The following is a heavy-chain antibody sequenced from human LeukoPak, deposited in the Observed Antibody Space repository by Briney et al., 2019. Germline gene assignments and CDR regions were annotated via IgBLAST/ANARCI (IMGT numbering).Heavy chain of an antibody. CDR2: IYYSGST. Sequence: SSETLSLTCTVSGGSISSYYWSWIRQPPGKGLEWIGYIYYSGSTNYNPSLKSRVTISVDTSKNQFSLKLSPVTAADTAVYYCARNRYEQWLVGPLGYWGQGTLVTVSS. D-gene: IGHD6-19*01. J-gene: IGHJ4*02. CDR1: GGSISSYY. V-gene: IGHV4-59*12. CDR3: ARNRYEQWLVGPLGY.